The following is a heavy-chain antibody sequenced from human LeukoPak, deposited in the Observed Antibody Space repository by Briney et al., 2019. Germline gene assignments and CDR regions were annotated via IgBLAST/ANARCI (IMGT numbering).Heavy chain of an antibody. D-gene: IGHD3-10*01. V-gene: IGHV3-48*04. CDR3: ARDQMVRGAIPFDY. CDR1: GFTVSSNY. CDR2: ISSSSSTI. Sequence: PGGSLRLSCAASGFTVSSNYMNWVRQAPGKGLEWVSYISSSSSTIYYADSVKGRFTISRDNAKNSLYLQMNSLRAEDTAVYYCARDQMVRGAIPFDYWGQGTLVTVSS. J-gene: IGHJ4*02.